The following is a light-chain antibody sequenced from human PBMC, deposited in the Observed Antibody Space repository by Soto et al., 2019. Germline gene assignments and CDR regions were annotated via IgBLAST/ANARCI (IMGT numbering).Light chain of an antibody. CDR1: QSVSGS. V-gene: IGKV3-15*01. CDR3: QQYNDWPPWT. Sequence: EIVMTQSPATLSVSPGERATLSCRASQSVSGSLAWYQQKPGQAPRLLIYGASTRATGIPARFSGSGSGTEFTLTISSLQSEDFEVYYCQQYNDWPPWTFGQGTKVESK. CDR2: GAS. J-gene: IGKJ1*01.